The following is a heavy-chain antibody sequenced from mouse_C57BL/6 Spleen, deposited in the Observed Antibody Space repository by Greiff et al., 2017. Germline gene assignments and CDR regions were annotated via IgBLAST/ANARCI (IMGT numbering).Heavy chain of an antibody. CDR2: INPNNGGT. V-gene: IGHV1-26*01. CDR3: AITTVVANYFDY. D-gene: IGHD1-1*01. Sequence: EVQLQQSGPELVKPGASVKISCKASGYTFTDYYMNWVKQSHGKSLEWIGDINPNNGGTSYNQKFKGKATLTVDKSSSTAYMELRSLTSEDSAVYYCAITTVVANYFDYWGQGTTLTVSS. J-gene: IGHJ2*01. CDR1: GYTFTDYY.